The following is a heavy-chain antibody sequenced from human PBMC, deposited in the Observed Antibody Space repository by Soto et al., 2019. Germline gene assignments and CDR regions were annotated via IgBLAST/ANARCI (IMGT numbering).Heavy chain of an antibody. V-gene: IGHV4-31*03. CDR1: GGSISSGGYY. CDR2: IYYSGST. CDR3: ARDARYYDFWSGYYNPPPDAFDI. Sequence: SETLSLTCTVSGGSISSGGYYWSWIRQHPGKGLEWIGYIYYSGSTYYNPSLKSRVTISVDTSKNQFSLKLSSVTAADTAVYYCARDARYYDFWSGYYNPPPDAFDIWGQGTMVTVSS. J-gene: IGHJ3*02. D-gene: IGHD3-3*01.